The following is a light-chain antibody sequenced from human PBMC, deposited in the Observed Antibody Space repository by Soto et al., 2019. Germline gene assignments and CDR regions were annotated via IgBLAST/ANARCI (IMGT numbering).Light chain of an antibody. J-gene: IGLJ2*01. Sequence: QSVLTQPASVSGSPGQSITISCTGTSSDIGDYDYVSWYQHLPGKAPKLMIYEVSKRPSGVPDRFSGSKSGNTASLTVSGLQAEDEADYYCSSYAGGNNLVFGGGTKLTVL. CDR1: SSDIGDYDY. CDR2: EVS. V-gene: IGLV2-8*01. CDR3: SSYAGGNNLV.